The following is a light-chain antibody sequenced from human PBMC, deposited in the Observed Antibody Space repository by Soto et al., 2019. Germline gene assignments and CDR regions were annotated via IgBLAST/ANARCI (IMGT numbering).Light chain of an antibody. V-gene: IGKV3-15*01. CDR3: HQYNNSPPYT. CDR1: QSISTN. Sequence: EIVLTQSPATLSVSPGERATLSGRASQSISTNLAWYQQRPGQAPRHLIYGVSTRAKGIAARFSGSQSGTGLTLTISSLQSEDSAVYYCHQYNNSPPYTFGQGTQVEIK. CDR2: GVS. J-gene: IGKJ2*01.